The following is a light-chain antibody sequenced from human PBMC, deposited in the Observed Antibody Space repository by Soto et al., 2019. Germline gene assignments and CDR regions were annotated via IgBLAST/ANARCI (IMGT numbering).Light chain of an antibody. CDR2: GAS. V-gene: IGKV3-20*01. CDR3: QQYGSSPLT. J-gene: IGKJ4*01. CDR1: QSVSSVY. Sequence: EIVLTQSPGTLSLSPGERATLSCRASQSVSSVYLGWYQQKPGQAPRLLIFGASTRATGIPDRFSASGSGTDFTLTISRLEPEDCAVYYCQQYGSSPLTFGGGTKGEIK.